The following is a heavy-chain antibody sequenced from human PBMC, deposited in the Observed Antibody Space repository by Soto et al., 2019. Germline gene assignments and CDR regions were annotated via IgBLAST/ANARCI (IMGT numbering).Heavy chain of an antibody. Sequence: SETLSLICAVSGVTISTYYWSWIRQPPGKGLEWIGYNYHSGTTNHNPSLKSRVTISVDTSKNQFSLRLTSVTAADTAIYYCVRAAYIGYGHAIDHWGQGTLVTVSS. CDR1: GVTISTYY. CDR2: NYHSGTT. D-gene: IGHD5-12*01. J-gene: IGHJ4*02. CDR3: VRAAYIGYGHAIDH. V-gene: IGHV4-59*01.